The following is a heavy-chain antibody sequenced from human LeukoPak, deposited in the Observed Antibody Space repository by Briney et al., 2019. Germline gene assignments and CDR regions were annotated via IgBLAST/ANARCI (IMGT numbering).Heavy chain of an antibody. CDR1: GFTFTSYW. CDR2: ISSDGTST. D-gene: IGHD3-16*01. CDR3: ARLVWGGGSLDAFDI. J-gene: IGHJ3*02. Sequence: GGSLRLSCAASGFTFTSYWMHWVRQAPGKGLVWVSRISSDGTSTSNADSVKGRFTISRDNAKNSLCLQMNSLRAEDTAVYYCARLVWGGGSLDAFDIWGQGTMVTVSS. V-gene: IGHV3-74*01.